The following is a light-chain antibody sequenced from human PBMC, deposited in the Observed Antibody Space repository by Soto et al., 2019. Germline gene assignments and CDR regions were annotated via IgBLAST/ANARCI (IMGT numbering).Light chain of an antibody. Sequence: DIQMTQSPSSLSASVGDRVTITCRASQSISSYLNWYQQKPGKAPKLLIYGSSNLQSGVPSRFSGSGSGTDFTITISSLQPEDFATYYCQQSYSTLAWTFGQGTKVEI. J-gene: IGKJ1*01. CDR3: QQSYSTLAWT. V-gene: IGKV1-39*01. CDR1: QSISSY. CDR2: GSS.